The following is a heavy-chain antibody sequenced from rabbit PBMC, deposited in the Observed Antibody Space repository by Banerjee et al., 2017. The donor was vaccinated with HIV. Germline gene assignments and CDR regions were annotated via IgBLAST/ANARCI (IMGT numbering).Heavy chain of an antibody. CDR3: ARDLAGVIGWNFNL. D-gene: IGHD4-1*01. CDR2: INTSSGNT. V-gene: IGHV1S40*01. Sequence: QSLEESGGDLVKPGASPTLTCTASGFSFSNKYVMCWVRQAPGKGLEWIACINTSSGNTVYASWAKGRFTITRSTSLNTVTLQLNSLTAADTATYFCARDLAGVIGWNFNLWGQGTLVTVS. CDR1: GFSFSNKYV. J-gene: IGHJ4*01.